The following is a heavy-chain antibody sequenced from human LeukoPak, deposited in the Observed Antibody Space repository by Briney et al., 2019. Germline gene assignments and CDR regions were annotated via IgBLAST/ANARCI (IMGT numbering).Heavy chain of an antibody. CDR3: ARDGGYCSSTSCPSTYYYYGMDV. J-gene: IGHJ6*02. CDR1: GGSISSYH. D-gene: IGHD2-2*03. Sequence: SETLSLTCTVSGGSISSYHWSWIRQPAGKGLEWIGRIYTSGSTNYNPSLKSRVTMSVDTSKNQFSPKLSSVTAADTAVYYCARDGGYCSSTSCPSTYYYYGMDVWGRGTTVTVSS. CDR2: IYTSGST. V-gene: IGHV4-4*07.